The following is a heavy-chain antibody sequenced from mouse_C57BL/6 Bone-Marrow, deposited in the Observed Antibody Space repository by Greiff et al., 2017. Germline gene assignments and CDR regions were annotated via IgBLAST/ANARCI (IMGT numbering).Heavy chain of an antibody. V-gene: IGHV1-50*01. CDR2: IDPSDSYT. CDR1: GYTFTSYW. J-gene: IGHJ4*01. Sequence: VQLQQPGAELVKPGASVKLSCKASGYTFTSYWMQWVKQRPGQGLEWIGEIDPSDSYTNYNQKFKGKATLTVDTSSSTAYMQLSSLTSEDSAVYYCAKRRTPYYYAMDCWGEGTSVTVSS. CDR3: AKRRTPYYYAMDC. D-gene: IGHD5-1*01.